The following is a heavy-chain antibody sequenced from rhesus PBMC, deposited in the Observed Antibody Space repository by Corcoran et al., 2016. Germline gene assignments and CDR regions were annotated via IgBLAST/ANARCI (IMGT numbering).Heavy chain of an antibody. D-gene: IGHD5-12*01. Sequence: EVQLVESGGGLVQPGGSLRLSCAASGFTFSSYGMSWVRQAPGKGLEWVSYISNGDGRTTYADSVRGRFTISRDNSKNTLSLQMNSLRAEETAVYYCAKDTGIQLQLDYWGQGVLVTVSS. J-gene: IGHJ4*01. CDR3: AKDTGIQLQLDY. CDR2: ISNGDGRT. CDR1: GFTFSSYG. V-gene: IGHV3S5*01.